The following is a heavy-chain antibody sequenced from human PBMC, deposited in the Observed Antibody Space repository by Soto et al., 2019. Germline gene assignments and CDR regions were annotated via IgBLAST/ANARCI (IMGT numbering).Heavy chain of an antibody. V-gene: IGHV1-69*08. CDR3: AREEAQYQLLHSYYYMDL. J-gene: IGHJ6*03. CDR2: IIPIFGMA. D-gene: IGHD2-2*01. Sequence: QVQLVQSGAEVKKPGSSVKVSCKASGGTFSSYTINWVRQAPGQGLEWMGRIIPIFGMAKYAQKFQGRVTITADESTSTAYMQLSSLRSEGTGLYYCAREEAQYQLLHSYYYMDLWGKGTTVTVSS. CDR1: GGTFSSYT.